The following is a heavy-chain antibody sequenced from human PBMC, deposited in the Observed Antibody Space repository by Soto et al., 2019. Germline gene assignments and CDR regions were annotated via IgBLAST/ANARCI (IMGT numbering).Heavy chain of an antibody. CDR2: ISAYNGNT. CDR1: GYTFTSYG. CDR3: ARGLTVGATTTRRYYFDY. Sequence: QVQLVQSGAEVKKPGASVKVSCKASGYTFTSYGISWVRQAPGQGLEWMGWISAYNGNTNYAQKLQGRVTMTTDTSTSTACVELRSLRSDDTAVYYCARGLTVGATTTRRYYFDYWGQGTLVTVSS. V-gene: IGHV1-18*01. D-gene: IGHD1-26*01. J-gene: IGHJ4*02.